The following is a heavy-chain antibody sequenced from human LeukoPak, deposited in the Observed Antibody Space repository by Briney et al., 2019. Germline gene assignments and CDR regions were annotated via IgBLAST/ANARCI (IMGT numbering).Heavy chain of an antibody. D-gene: IGHD2-2*01. CDR2: IYYSGST. CDR3: ARGRKIHKQYCSSTSCYSPSGYYLDYFDY. CDR1: GGSISSGDYY. Sequence: SQTLSLTCTVSGGSISSGDYYWSWIRQPPGKGLEWIGYIYYSGSTYYNPSLKSRVTISVDTSKNQFSLKLSSVTAADTAVYYCARGRKIHKQYCSSTSCYSPSGYYLDYFDYRGQGTLVTVSS. J-gene: IGHJ4*02. V-gene: IGHV4-30-4*08.